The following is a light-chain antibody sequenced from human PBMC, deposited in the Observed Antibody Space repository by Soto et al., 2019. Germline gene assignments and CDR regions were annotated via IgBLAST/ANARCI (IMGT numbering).Light chain of an antibody. J-gene: IGKJ3*01. CDR3: QQYGSSPFT. CDR2: GVS. Sequence: ENGWTKSPDTLSLSPGERATLSCRASQSVTINYLAWYQQKPGQAPRLLIYGVSTRATGIPDRFSGSGSGTDFTLTISRLEPEDFAVYYCQQYGSSPFTFGPRTNAAIK. CDR1: QSVTINY. V-gene: IGKV3-20*01.